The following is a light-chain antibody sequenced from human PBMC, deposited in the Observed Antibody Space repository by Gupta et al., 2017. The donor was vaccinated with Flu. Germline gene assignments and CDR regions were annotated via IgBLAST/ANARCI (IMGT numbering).Light chain of an antibody. J-gene: IGLJ3*02. CDR2: KDY. Sequence: SYEVTQPPSVSVSPGQTASITCSGDTLGDKYVSWYRQKSGQSPGWVVYKDYSRPSGIPDRLSGSNSGNKATLTIAGTQAVDEADYYCQTWHNGTWVFGGGTKLTVL. CDR1: TLGDKY. CDR3: QTWHNGTWV. V-gene: IGLV3-1*01.